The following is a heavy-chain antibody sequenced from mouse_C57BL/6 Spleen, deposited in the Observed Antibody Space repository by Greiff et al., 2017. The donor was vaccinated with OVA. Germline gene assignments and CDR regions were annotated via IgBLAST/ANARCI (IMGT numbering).Heavy chain of an antibody. V-gene: IGHV1-52*01. D-gene: IGHD2-10*01. CDR1: GYTFTSYW. Sequence: QVQLQQPGAELVRPGSSVKLSCKASGYTFTSYWMHWVKQRPIQGLEWIGNIDPSDSETNYNQKFKDKATLTVDKSSSTAYMQLSSLTSGDSAVYYCARAYPHAMDYWGQGTSVTVSS. J-gene: IGHJ4*01. CDR2: IDPSDSET. CDR3: ARAYPHAMDY.